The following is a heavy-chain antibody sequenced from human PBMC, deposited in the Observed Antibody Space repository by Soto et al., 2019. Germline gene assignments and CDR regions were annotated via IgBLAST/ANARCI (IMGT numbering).Heavy chain of an antibody. CDR1: GGSFSGYY. V-gene: IGHV4-34*01. CDR3: ARGWHYYDSSGYYSPFDY. D-gene: IGHD3-22*01. Sequence: SETLSLTCAVYGGSFSGYYWSWIRQPPGKGLEWIGEINHSGSTNYNPSLKSRVTISVDTSKNQFSLKLSSVTAADTAVYYCARGWHYYDSSGYYSPFDYWGQGTLVTVSS. J-gene: IGHJ4*02. CDR2: INHSGST.